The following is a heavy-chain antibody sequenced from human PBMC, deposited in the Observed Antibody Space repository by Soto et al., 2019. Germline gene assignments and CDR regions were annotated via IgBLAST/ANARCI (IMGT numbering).Heavy chain of an antibody. CDR2: INPKSGGT. V-gene: IGHV1-2*04. CDR3: ARGDSTDCSNGVCSFFYNHDMDV. D-gene: IGHD2-8*01. J-gene: IGHJ6*02. Sequence: ASVKVSCKASGYSFTDYHIHWVRQAPGQGLEWLGRINPKSGGTSTAQKFQGWVTMTTDTSISTASTELTRLTSDDTAIYYCARGDSTDCSNGVCSFFYNHDMDVWGQGTTVTVSS. CDR1: GYSFTDYH.